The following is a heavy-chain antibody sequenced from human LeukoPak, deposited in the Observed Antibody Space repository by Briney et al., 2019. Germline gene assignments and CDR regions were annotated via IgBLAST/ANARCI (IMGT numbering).Heavy chain of an antibody. CDR3: AKSTAPCSRGSCYSALES. CDR1: GFTFRSYV. J-gene: IGHJ4*02. D-gene: IGHD2-15*01. Sequence: GGSLRLSCAASGFTFRSYVMSWVRLAPGKGLEWVSGLNTDGAWIYYADSVKGRFTISRDNSENTLYLRMNSLRVEDTAIYYCAKSTAPCSRGSCYSALESWGQGTLVTVSS. V-gene: IGHV3-23*01. CDR2: LNTDGAWI.